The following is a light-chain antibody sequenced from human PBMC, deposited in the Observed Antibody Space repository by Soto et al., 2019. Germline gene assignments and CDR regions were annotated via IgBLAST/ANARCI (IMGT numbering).Light chain of an antibody. CDR1: SGSIASNY. J-gene: IGLJ1*01. V-gene: IGLV6-57*01. CDR3: QSYDSSNLHYV. CDR2: EDN. Sequence: NFMLTQPHSVSESPGKTVTISCTRSSGSIASNYVQWYQQRPGSSPTTVIYEDNQRPSGVPDRFSGSIDSSSNSASLTISGLKTEDEADYYCQSYDSSNLHYVFGTGTKLTVL.